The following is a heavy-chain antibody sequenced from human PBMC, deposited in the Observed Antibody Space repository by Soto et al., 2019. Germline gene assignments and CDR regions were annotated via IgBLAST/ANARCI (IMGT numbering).Heavy chain of an antibody. CDR2: IYPGDSDT. J-gene: IGHJ3*02. Sequence: PXDSLTISCKGSGDSFTSYWIGWVRQMPGKGLEWMGIIYPGDSDTRYSPSFQGQVTISADKSISTAYLQWSSLKASDTAMYYCARLRSTSRRDAFDIWGQGTMVTVSS. CDR3: ARLRSTSRRDAFDI. CDR1: GDSFTSYW. V-gene: IGHV5-51*01. D-gene: IGHD2-2*01.